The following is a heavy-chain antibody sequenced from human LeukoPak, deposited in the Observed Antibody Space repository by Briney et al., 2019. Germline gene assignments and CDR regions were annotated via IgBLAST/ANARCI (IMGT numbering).Heavy chain of an antibody. CDR2: IKQDGSEK. CDR1: GFTFETST. D-gene: IGHD6-6*01. CDR3: ARDTGSSSFYYYYYMDV. Sequence: GGSLRLSCVASGFTFETSTMNWVRQAPGKGLEWVANIKQDGSEKYYVDSVKGRFTISRDNAKNSLYLQMNSLRAEDTAVYYCARDTGSSSFYYYYYMDVWGKGTTVTVSS. V-gene: IGHV3-7*01. J-gene: IGHJ6*03.